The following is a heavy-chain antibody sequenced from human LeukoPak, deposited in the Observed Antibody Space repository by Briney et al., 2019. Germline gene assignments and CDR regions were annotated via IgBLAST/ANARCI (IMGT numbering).Heavy chain of an antibody. CDR1: GFTFSSYA. D-gene: IGHD3-10*01. CDR2: ISGSGGST. J-gene: IGHJ6*02. V-gene: IGHV3-23*01. Sequence: GGSLRLSCAASGFTFSSYAMSWVRQAPGKGLEWVSAISGSGGSTYYADSVKGRFTISRDNSKNTLYLQMNSLRAEDTAVYYCAKDQGHYYGSGSYYIPYYYGMDVWGQRTTVTVSS. CDR3: AKDQGHYYGSGSYYIPYYYGMDV.